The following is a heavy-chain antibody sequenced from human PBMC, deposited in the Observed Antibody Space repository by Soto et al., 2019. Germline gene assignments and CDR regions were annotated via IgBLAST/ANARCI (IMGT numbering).Heavy chain of an antibody. D-gene: IGHD5-12*01. CDR2: IKGDGGET. J-gene: IGHJ4*02. Sequence: GGSLRLSCAASGFTFSSYWMHWVRQAPGKGLVWVSRIKGDGGETNYADSVKGRFTISRDNAKNTLYLQLNSLRAEDTAVYYCLRGNSGYGNFDYWGQGTRVTVSS. CDR3: LRGNSGYGNFDY. CDR1: GFTFSSYW. V-gene: IGHV3-74*01.